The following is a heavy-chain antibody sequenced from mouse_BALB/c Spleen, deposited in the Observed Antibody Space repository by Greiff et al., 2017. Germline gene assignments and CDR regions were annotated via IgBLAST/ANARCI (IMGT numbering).Heavy chain of an antibody. V-gene: IGHV3-6*02. Sequence: EVKLMESGPGLVKPSQSLSLTCSVTGYSITSGYYWNWIRQFPGNKLEWMGYMSYDGSSNYNPSLKNRISITRDTSKNQFFLKLNSVTTEDTATYYCARSPYGIFDYWGQGTTLTVSS. J-gene: IGHJ2*01. CDR2: MSYDGSS. CDR1: GYSITSGYY. D-gene: IGHD2-1*01. CDR3: ARSPYGIFDY.